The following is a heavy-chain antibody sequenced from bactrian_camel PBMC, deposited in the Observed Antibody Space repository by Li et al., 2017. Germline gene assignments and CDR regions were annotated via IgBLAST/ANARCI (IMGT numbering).Heavy chain of an antibody. J-gene: IGHJ4*01. Sequence: HVQLVESGGGSVQTGGSLRLSCVVSGHSRGSNCVGWYRLPPGRAPAEREGIAAIRRSGGETWYAGSVKGRFTISQDSARNTVYLQMNSLRPEDTAMYYCAAEDYCGGSWNLAENYLYWGQGTQVTVS. D-gene: IGHD6*01. V-gene: IGHV3-3*01. CDR3: AAEDYCGGSWNLAENYLY. CDR1: GHSRGSNC. CDR2: IRRSGGET.